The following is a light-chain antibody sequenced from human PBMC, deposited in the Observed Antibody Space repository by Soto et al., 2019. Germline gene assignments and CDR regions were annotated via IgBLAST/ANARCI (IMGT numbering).Light chain of an antibody. V-gene: IGKV1-5*03. CDR3: QQYNSYPWT. J-gene: IGKJ1*01. CDR2: KAS. Sequence: DIQMTQSTSTLSASVGDRVTITCRASQSISSWLAWYQQKPGKAPKLLIYKASSLESGVPPRFSGSGSGTEFTLTISNLQPDDFATYYCQQYNSYPWTFGQGTKVEIK. CDR1: QSISSW.